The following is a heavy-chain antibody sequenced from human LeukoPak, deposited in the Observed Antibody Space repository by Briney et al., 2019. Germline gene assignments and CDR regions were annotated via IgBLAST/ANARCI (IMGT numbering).Heavy chain of an antibody. Sequence: GGSLRLSCAASGFTVSSNYMGWVRQAPGRGLEWVSVIYSGGDTYYADSVKGRFTISRDNSKNMIYLEMSSLKAEDTAVYYCAKERSLEIAVAGTIFDYWGQGTLVTVSS. D-gene: IGHD6-19*01. CDR2: IYSGGDT. J-gene: IGHJ4*02. CDR3: AKERSLEIAVAGTIFDY. V-gene: IGHV3-66*01. CDR1: GFTVSSNY.